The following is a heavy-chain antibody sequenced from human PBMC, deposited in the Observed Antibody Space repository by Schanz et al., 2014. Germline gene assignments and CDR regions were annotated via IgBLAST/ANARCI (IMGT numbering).Heavy chain of an antibody. D-gene: IGHD2-15*01. Sequence: EVQLVASGAGLVQPGGSLRLSCAASGFAVDNYYMSCVRQAPGRGLEWVSIIFTDGRTYYADSVKGRFTISRDSSKNTLFLQMNSLRTEDTAVYYCARLDPYCRSGTCSRAFDSWGQGTLVTVSS. J-gene: IGHJ4*02. CDR1: GFAVDNYY. V-gene: IGHV3-66*02. CDR3: ARLDPYCRSGTCSRAFDS. CDR2: IFTDGRT.